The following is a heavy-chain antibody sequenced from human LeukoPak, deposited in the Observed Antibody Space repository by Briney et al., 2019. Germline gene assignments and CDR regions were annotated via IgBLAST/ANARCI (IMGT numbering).Heavy chain of an antibody. CDR2: ISYDGSNK. J-gene: IGHJ4*02. CDR3: ARGCLRPFDY. V-gene: IGHV3-30*04. CDR1: GFTFSSYA. D-gene: IGHD5/OR15-5a*01. Sequence: GRSLRLSCAASGFTFSSYAMHWVRQAPGKGLEWVAVISYDGSNKYYADSVKGRFTISRDNSENTLYLQMNSLRAEDAAVYYCARGCLRPFDYWGQGTLVTVSS.